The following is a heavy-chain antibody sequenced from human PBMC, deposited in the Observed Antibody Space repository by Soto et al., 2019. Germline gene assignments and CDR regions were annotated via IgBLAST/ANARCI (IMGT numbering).Heavy chain of an antibody. V-gene: IGHV5-51*01. D-gene: IGHD6-13*01. CDR1: RYSFTTNW. CDR3: ASWRGSSWFDS. CDR2: VHFGGSRT. Sequence: GGSLKTSCKGPRYSFTTNWISWVRQMPGKGAERMGSVHFGGSRTSNSPSFEGQVTISADKSLSTAYLQGSSLRARDRDIYYCASWRGSSWFDSWGQGTQVTVSS. J-gene: IGHJ5*01.